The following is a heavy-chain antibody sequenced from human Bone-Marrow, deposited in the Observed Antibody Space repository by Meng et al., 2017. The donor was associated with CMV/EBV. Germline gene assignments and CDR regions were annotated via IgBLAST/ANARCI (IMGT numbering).Heavy chain of an antibody. J-gene: IGHJ4*02. Sequence: SETLSLTCTVSGGSISSSSYYWGWIRQPPGKGLEWIGSIYYSGSTYYNPSLKIRVTISVDTPKNQFSLKLSSVTAADTAVYYCARGDLVGATDYWGQGTLVTVSS. CDR1: GGSISSSSYY. V-gene: IGHV4-39*07. CDR2: IYYSGST. D-gene: IGHD1-26*01. CDR3: ARGDLVGATDY.